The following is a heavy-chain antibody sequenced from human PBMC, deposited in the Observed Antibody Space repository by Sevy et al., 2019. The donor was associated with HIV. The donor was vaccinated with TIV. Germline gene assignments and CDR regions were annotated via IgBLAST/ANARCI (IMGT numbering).Heavy chain of an antibody. J-gene: IGHJ4*02. CDR1: GFTFSSYG. D-gene: IGHD3-16*01. Sequence: GGSLRLSCAASGFTFSSYGMHWVRQAPGKGLEWVAFIRYDGSNKYYADSVKGRFIISRDNSKNTLYLKMNSLRAEDTAVYYCAKGPSPMITFGGVADYWGQGTLVTVS. V-gene: IGHV3-30*02. CDR3: AKGPSPMITFGGVADY. CDR2: IRYDGSNK.